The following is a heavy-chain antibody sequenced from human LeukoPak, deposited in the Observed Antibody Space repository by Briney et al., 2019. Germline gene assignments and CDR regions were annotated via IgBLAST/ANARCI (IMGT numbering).Heavy chain of an antibody. CDR2: IKQDGSEK. CDR1: GFTFSNYW. J-gene: IGHJ4*02. V-gene: IGHV3-7*03. D-gene: IGHD6-19*01. CDR3: ARGLYSSGWYREYYFDY. Sequence: GGSLRLSCAASGFTFSNYWITWVRQAPGKGLEWVANIKQDGSEKYYVDSVKGRFTISRDNAKNSLYLQMNSLRAEDTAVYYCARGLYSSGWYREYYFDYWGQGTLVTVSS.